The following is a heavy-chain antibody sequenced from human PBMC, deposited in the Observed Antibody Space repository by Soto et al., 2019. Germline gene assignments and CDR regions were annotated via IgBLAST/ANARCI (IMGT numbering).Heavy chain of an antibody. CDR2: IYYSGST. Sequence: SETLSLTCTVSGGSISSGGYYWSWIRQHPGKGLEWIGYIYYSGSTYYNPSLKSRVTISVDTSKNQFSLKLSSVTAADTAVYYCARGAYDSSGYQYFQHWGQGTLVTVSS. V-gene: IGHV4-31*03. CDR3: ARGAYDSSGYQYFQH. D-gene: IGHD3-22*01. J-gene: IGHJ1*01. CDR1: GGSISSGGYY.